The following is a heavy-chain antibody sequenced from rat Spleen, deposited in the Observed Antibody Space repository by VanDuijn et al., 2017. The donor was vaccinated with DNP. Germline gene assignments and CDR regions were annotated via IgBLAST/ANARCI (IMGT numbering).Heavy chain of an antibody. CDR2: INTDGGST. CDR3: AKDGGYRFEY. D-gene: IGHD1-11*01. V-gene: IGHV5-58*01. J-gene: IGHJ2*01. Sequence: EVQLVETGGGLVQPGRSLKLSCVASGFTFSSYWMYWIRQAPGKGLEWVASINTDGGSTFYPDSVKGRFTISRDNAEHTVYLQMNSLRSEDTATYYCAKDGGYRFEYWGQGVMVTVSS. CDR1: GFTFSSYW.